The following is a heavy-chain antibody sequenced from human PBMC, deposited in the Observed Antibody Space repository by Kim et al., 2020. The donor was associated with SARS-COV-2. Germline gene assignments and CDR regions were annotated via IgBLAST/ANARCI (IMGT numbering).Heavy chain of an antibody. CDR2: INDSGST. CDR3: ARGRDLDL. V-gene: IGHV4-34*01. J-gene: IGHJ2*01. CDR1: VGSFSGYY. Sequence: SETLSLTCAVYVGSFSGYYWSWIRQPPGKGLEWIGEINDSGSTNYSPSLKSRVTISVDTSKNQFSLKLNSLTAADTAVYYCARGRDLDLWGRGTRVTVSS.